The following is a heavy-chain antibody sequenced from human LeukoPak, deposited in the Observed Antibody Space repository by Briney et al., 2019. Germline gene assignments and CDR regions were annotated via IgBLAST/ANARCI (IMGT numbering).Heavy chain of an antibody. CDR1: GFTFSSYA. J-gene: IGHJ4*01. CDR3: ARVRVGATAKGRYFDY. D-gene: IGHD1-26*01. CDR2: ISSNGGDI. Sequence: GGSLRLSCAASGFTFSSYAMHWVRQAPGKGLEYVSVISSNGGDIYYANSVKGRFTISRDNSKNTVYLQMGSLRPEDMAVYYCARVRVGATAKGRYFDYWGQGTLVTVSS. V-gene: IGHV3-64*01.